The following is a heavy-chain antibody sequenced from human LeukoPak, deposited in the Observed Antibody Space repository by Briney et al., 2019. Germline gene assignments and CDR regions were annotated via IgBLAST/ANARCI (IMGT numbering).Heavy chain of an antibody. CDR3: AIDPCSGRSCYSYNWCDP. Sequence: ASVKVSCKASGCTFSSYAISWVRQAPGQGLEWMGGIIPIFGTANYAQKFQGRVTITADESTSTAYMELSSLRSEDTAVYYCAIDPCSGRSCYSYNWCDPWGQGTLVTVS. V-gene: IGHV1-69*13. CDR2: IIPIFGTA. CDR1: GCTFSSYA. J-gene: IGHJ5*02. D-gene: IGHD2-15*01.